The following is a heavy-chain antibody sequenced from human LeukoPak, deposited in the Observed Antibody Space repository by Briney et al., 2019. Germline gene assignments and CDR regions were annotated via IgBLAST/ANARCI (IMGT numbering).Heavy chain of an antibody. CDR3: ARAPTGIQLWLRDAFDI. CDR1: GFTFSDYY. D-gene: IGHD5-18*01. J-gene: IGHJ3*02. Sequence: GGSLRLSCAASGFTFSDYYMSWIRQAPGKGLEWVSYISSSGSTIYYADSVKGRFTISRDNAKNSLYLQMNSLRAEDTAVYYCARAPTGIQLWLRDAFDIWGQGTMVTVSS. CDR2: ISSSGSTI. V-gene: IGHV3-11*04.